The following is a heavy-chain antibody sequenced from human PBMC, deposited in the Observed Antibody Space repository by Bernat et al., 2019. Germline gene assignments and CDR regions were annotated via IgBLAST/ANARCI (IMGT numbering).Heavy chain of an antibody. CDR2: ISYDGSNK. V-gene: IGHV3-30*03. Sequence: QVQLVESGGGVVQPGRSLRLSCAASGFTFSSYGMHWVRQAPGNGLEWVAVISYDGSNKYYADSVKGRFTISRDNSKNTLYLQMNSLRSEDTAVYYCALSITMYSFDIWGQGTMVTVSS. D-gene: IGHD3-10*02. CDR1: GFTFSSYG. J-gene: IGHJ3*02. CDR3: ALSITMYSFDI.